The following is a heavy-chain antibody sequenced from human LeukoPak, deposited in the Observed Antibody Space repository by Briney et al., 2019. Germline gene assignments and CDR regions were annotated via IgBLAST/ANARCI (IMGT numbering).Heavy chain of an antibody. Sequence: GGSLRLSCAASGFTFSTSAMTWVRQAPGKGLEWVSGISGSGATDYADSVKGRFTISRDNAKNSLYLQMNSLRAEDTAVYYCAREVGSGSQRYFDYWGQGTLVTVSS. D-gene: IGHD3-10*01. CDR2: ISGSGAT. CDR3: AREVGSGSQRYFDY. CDR1: GFTFSTSA. J-gene: IGHJ4*02. V-gene: IGHV3-23*01.